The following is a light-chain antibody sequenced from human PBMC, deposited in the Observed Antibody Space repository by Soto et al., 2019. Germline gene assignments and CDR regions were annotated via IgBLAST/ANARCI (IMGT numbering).Light chain of an antibody. J-gene: IGLJ2*01. CDR2: EVR. V-gene: IGLV2-18*02. Sequence: QSVLTQPPSVSGSPGQSVTISCTGTSSDVGSYNRVSWYQQPPGTAPKLMIYEVRNRPSGVPDRFSGSKSGNTASLTISGLQAEDEADYYCSSYTGSSTLVFGGGTKLTVL. CDR3: SSYTGSSTLV. CDR1: SSDVGSYNR.